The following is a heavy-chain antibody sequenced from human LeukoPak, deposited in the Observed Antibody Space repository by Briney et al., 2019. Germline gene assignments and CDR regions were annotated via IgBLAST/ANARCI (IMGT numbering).Heavy chain of an antibody. CDR1: GLTFSSAW. Sequence: GGSLRLSCAASGLTFSSAWMHWVRQTPGKGLVWISRIKSDGTATYVDSVRGRFTISRDNAKNSLYLQLNGLRAEDTAVYYCARGGYWGQGTLVTVSS. CDR2: IKSDGTA. J-gene: IGHJ4*02. V-gene: IGHV3-74*01. CDR3: ARGGY.